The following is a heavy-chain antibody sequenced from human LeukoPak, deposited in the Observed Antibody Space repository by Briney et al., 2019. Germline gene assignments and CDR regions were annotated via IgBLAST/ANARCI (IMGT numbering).Heavy chain of an antibody. Sequence: GGSLRLSCAASGFTFSSYAMSWVRQAPGKGLEWVSAISGSGGSTYYADSVKGRFTISRDNSKNTLCLQMNSLRAEDTAVYYCAKAHDFWSDRAGDYYYYMDVWGKGTTVTVSS. V-gene: IGHV3-23*01. CDR3: AKAHDFWSDRAGDYYYYMDV. D-gene: IGHD3-3*01. J-gene: IGHJ6*03. CDR1: GFTFSSYA. CDR2: ISGSGGST.